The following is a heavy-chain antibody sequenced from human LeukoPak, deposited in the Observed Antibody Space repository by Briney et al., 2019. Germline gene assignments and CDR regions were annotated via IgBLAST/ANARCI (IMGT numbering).Heavy chain of an antibody. CDR3: ARLYRRFGESDDY. V-gene: IGHV4-34*01. Sequence: PSETLSLTCAVYGGSFSSYYWGWIRQPPGKGLEWIGNIHYSGSTYYNPSLKSRVTISVDTSKNQFSLKLSSVTAADTAVYYCARLYRRFGESDDYWGQGTLVTVSS. D-gene: IGHD3-10*01. J-gene: IGHJ4*02. CDR2: IHYSGST. CDR1: GGSFSSYY.